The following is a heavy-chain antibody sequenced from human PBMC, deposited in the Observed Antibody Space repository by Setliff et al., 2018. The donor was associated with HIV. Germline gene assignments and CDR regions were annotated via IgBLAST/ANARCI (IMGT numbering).Heavy chain of an antibody. Sequence: ASVKVSCKASGYTFTRYGISWVRQAPGQGLEWMGWISANNGNTNYAQKLQGRVTITRDTSASTAYMELSSLRSEDTAVYFCARDMQDNNSFGPNSNLGYWGQGTQVTVS. V-gene: IGHV1-18*01. D-gene: IGHD5-18*01. CDR3: ARDMQDNNSFGPNSNLGY. J-gene: IGHJ4*02. CDR2: ISANNGNT. CDR1: GYTFTRYG.